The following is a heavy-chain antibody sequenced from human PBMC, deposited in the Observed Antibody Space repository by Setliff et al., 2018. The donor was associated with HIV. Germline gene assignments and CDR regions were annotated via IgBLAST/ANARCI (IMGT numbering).Heavy chain of an antibody. Sequence: ASVKVSCKASGYTFTSYAMHWVRRAPGQRLEWMGWINAGNGNTKYSQKFQGRVTITRDTSASTAYMELSSLRSEDTAVYYCARERLRYFDWLPQWGQGTMVTVSS. D-gene: IGHD3-9*01. CDR2: INAGNGNT. J-gene: IGHJ3*01. CDR1: GYTFTSYA. V-gene: IGHV1-3*01. CDR3: ARERLRYFDWLPQ.